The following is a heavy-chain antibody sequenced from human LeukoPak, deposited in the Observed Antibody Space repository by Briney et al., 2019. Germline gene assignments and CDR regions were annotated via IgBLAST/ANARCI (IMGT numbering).Heavy chain of an antibody. CDR3: AREESGGYFDY. Sequence: ASVKVSCKASGGTFSSYAISWVRQAPGQGLEWMGIINPRVDDTKYAQKFRGRVTMTRDTSTSTVYMELSSLGSEDTAVYYCAREESGGYFDYWGQGTLVTVSS. CDR2: INPRVDDT. D-gene: IGHD2-8*02. J-gene: IGHJ4*02. CDR1: GGTFSSYA. V-gene: IGHV1-46*01.